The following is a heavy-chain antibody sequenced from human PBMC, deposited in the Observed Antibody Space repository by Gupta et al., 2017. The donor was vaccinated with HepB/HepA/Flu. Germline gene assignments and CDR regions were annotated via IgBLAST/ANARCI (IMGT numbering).Heavy chain of an antibody. Sequence: GSRNYNPSLRSRVTTSVDTSKNQFSLKLSSVTAADTAVYYCTRRIINYPTDHWGQGTLVTVSS. V-gene: IGHV4-34*01. D-gene: IGHD3-10*01. CDR3: TRRIINYPTDH. CDR2: GSR. J-gene: IGHJ4*02.